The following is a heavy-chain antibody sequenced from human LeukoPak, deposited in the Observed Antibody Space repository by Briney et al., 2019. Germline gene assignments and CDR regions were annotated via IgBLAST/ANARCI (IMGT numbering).Heavy chain of an antibody. J-gene: IGHJ5*02. CDR1: GYTFTGYY. CDR3: AILAIFGSAWFDP. D-gene: IGHD3-3*01. Sequence: GASVKVSCKASGYTFTGYYMHWVGQAPGEGREWRGGINPNSGGTNYAQKFQGRDTITRDTSINTDYMEMRRQRSDDTAVYYCAILAIFGSAWFDPWGQGTLVTVSS. V-gene: IGHV1-2*02. CDR2: INPNSGGT.